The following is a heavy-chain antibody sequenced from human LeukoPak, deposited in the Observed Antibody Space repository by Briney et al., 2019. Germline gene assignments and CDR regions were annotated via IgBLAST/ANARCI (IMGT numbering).Heavy chain of an antibody. CDR2: INHSEST. D-gene: IGHD6-13*01. V-gene: IGHV4-34*01. CDR3: ANGYSSSPGFDY. CDR1: GGSFSGYY. J-gene: IGHJ4*02. Sequence: SETLSLTCAVYGGSFSGYYWSWIRQPPGKGLEWIGEINHSESTNYNPSLKSRVTISVDTSKNQFSLKLSSVTAADTAVYYCANGYSSSPGFDYWGQGTLVTVSS.